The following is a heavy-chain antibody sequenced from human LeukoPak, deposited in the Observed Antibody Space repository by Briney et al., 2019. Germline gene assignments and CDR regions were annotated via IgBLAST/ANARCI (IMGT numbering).Heavy chain of an antibody. CDR3: VKDWVATIVAPRHFDN. J-gene: IGHJ4*02. D-gene: IGHD5-24*01. CDR2: ISYDGSNK. Sequence: QPGGSLRLSCAASGFTFSNYGMHWVRQAPGKGLEWVAVISYDGSNKYYADSVKGRFTISRDNSKNTLYLQMSSLRAEDTAVYYCVKDWVATIVAPRHFDNWGQGTLVTVSS. V-gene: IGHV3-30*18. CDR1: GFTFSNYG.